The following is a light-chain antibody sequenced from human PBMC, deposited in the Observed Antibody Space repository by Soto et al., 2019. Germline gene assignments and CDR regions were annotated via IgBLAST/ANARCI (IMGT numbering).Light chain of an antibody. CDR2: GAS. V-gene: IGKV3-20*01. CDR1: QSVSSSY. CDR3: QQYGSPPRT. Sequence: EMGLTQSPGTLSLSPGERATLSCRASQSVSSSYLAWYQQKPGQAPRLLIYGASSRATGIPDRFSGSGSGADSTLTISRLEPEDFAVHYCQQYGSPPRTFGQGTKV. J-gene: IGKJ1*01.